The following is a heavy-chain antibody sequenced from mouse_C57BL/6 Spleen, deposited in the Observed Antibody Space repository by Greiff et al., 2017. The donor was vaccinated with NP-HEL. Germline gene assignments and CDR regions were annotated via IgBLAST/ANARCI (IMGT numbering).Heavy chain of an antibody. Sequence: VQLQQSGPELVKPGASVKISCKASGYTFTDYYMNWVKQSHGKSLEWIGDINPNNGGTSYNQKFKGKATLTVDKSSRPAYMELRSLTSEDSAVYYCASHYSTGYWGQGTTLTVSS. V-gene: IGHV1-26*01. CDR2: INPNNGGT. D-gene: IGHD2-5*01. CDR1: GYTFTDYY. CDR3: ASHYSTGY. J-gene: IGHJ2*01.